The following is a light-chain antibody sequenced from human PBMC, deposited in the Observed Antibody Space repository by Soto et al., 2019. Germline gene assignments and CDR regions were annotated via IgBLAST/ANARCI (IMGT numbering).Light chain of an antibody. CDR1: QSISNK. CDR2: DTS. CDR3: QQYKSWRSIT. Sequence: EIVMTQSPATLSLSPGEGATLSCWASQSISNKLAWSQHRPGQAPRLLIYDTSTRAAVIPARFSGSGSGTDFTLTISSLQSEDFAVYYCQQYKSWRSITFGQGTRLESK. V-gene: IGKV3-15*01. J-gene: IGKJ5*01.